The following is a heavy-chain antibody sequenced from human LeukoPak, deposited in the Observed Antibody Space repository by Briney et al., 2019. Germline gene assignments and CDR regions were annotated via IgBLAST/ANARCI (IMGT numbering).Heavy chain of an antibody. CDR3: ARHRDYYDT. J-gene: IGHJ4*01. V-gene: IGHV4-59*08. CDR2: IYSSGSA. Sequence: SETLSLTCTVSGVSISSYYWSWIRQPPGKGLEWIGYIYSSGSANYNPSLKSRVIISGDTSKNQISLNLTSVTAADTAVYFCARHRDYYDTWGHGTLVTVSS. D-gene: IGHD3-22*01. CDR1: GVSISSYY.